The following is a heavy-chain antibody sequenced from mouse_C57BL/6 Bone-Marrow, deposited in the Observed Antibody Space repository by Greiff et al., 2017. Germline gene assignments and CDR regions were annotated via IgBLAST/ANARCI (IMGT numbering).Heavy chain of an antibody. CDR3: ARSHYYGSSYWFAY. CDR2: IDPSDSYT. J-gene: IGHJ3*01. CDR1: GYTFTSYW. Sequence: QVQLQQPGAELVKPGASVKLSCKASGYTFTSYWMQWVKQRPGQGLEWIGEIDPSDSYTNYNQKFKGKATLTVDTSSSTAYMQLSSLTSEDSAVYYCARSHYYGSSYWFAYWGQGTLVTVSA. V-gene: IGHV1-50*01. D-gene: IGHD1-1*01.